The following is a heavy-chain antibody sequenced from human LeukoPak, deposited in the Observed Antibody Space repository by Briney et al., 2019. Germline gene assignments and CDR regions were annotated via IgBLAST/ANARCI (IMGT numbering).Heavy chain of an antibody. CDR1: GGTFSSYA. J-gene: IGHJ6*02. V-gene: IGHV1-69*04. CDR2: IIPILGIA. D-gene: IGHD4-4*01. CDR3: ARPDLDYSNYPKGYYGMDV. Sequence: ASVKVSCKASGGTFSSYAISWVRQAPGQGLEWMGRIIPILGIANYAQKFQGRVTITADKSTSTAYMELSSLRSEDTAVYYCARPDLDYSNYPKGYYGMDVWGQGTTVTVSS.